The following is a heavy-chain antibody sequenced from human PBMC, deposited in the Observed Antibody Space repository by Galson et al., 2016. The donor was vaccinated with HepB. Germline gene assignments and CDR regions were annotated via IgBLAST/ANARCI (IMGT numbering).Heavy chain of an antibody. CDR2: IYASSTT. J-gene: IGHJ4*02. V-gene: IGHV3-53*01. CDR3: AAPSEENLALDY. D-gene: IGHD2/OR15-2a*01. CDR1: GFSVSNNY. Sequence: SLRLSCAASGFSVSNNYLTWVRQAPGKGLEWVSIIYASSTTFYADSVKGRFTISRDNSKNTVSLEMDSLRADDTAVYYCAAPSEENLALDYWGQGTLVTVSS.